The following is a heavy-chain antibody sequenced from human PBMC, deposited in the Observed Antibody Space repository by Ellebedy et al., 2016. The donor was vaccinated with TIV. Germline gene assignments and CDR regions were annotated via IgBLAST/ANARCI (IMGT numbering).Heavy chain of an antibody. CDR3: ARFDYDVEGYYGLDV. CDR1: GGSISKFS. D-gene: IGHD3-16*01. J-gene: IGHJ6*02. V-gene: IGHV4-59*01. Sequence: SETLSLTXTVSGGSISKFSWTWIRQPPGKGLEWIGYIFYSGDTNYNPSLKNRVSMSVDTSKSQLSLTLTSVTAADTGVYYCARFDYDVEGYYGLDVWGQGTTVTVSS. CDR2: IFYSGDT.